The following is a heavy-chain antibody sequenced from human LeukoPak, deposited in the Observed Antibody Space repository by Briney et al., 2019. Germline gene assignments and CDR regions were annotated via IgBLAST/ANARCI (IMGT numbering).Heavy chain of an antibody. D-gene: IGHD4-17*01. J-gene: IGHJ5*02. CDR3: ARGPVTTLGGYWFDP. CDR1: GGSISSGGYS. Sequence: PSETLSLTCAVSGGSISSGGYSWSWIRQPPGKGLEWIGYIYHSGSTYYNPSLKSRVTISVDRSKNQFSLKVSSVTAADTAVYYCARGPVTTLGGYWFDPWGQGTLVTVSS. CDR2: IYHSGST. V-gene: IGHV4-30-2*01.